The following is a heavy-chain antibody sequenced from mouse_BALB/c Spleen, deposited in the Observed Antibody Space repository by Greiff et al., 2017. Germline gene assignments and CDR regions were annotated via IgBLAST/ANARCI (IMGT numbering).Heavy chain of an antibody. CDR3: ARSYGSSPWFAY. Sequence: QVQLQQSGPELVKPGASVKISCKASGYAFSSSWMNWVKQRPGQGLEWIGRIYPGDGDTNYNGKFKGKATLTADKSSSTAYMQLSSLTSVDSAVYFCARSYGSSPWFAYWGQGTLVTVSA. CDR1: GYAFSSSW. V-gene: IGHV1-82*01. J-gene: IGHJ3*01. CDR2: IYPGDGDT. D-gene: IGHD1-1*01.